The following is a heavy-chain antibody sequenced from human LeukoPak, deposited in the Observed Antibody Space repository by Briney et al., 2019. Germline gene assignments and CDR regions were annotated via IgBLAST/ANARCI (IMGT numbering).Heavy chain of an antibody. CDR1: GDSVSSNSAG. J-gene: IGHJ4*02. CDR3: ARGPTAGATPTYYFDC. D-gene: IGHD1-26*01. CDR2: TYYRSKWYN. V-gene: IGHV6-1*01. Sequence: SQTLSLTCAISGDSVSSNSAGWNWIRQSPSRGLEWLGRTYYRSKWYNDFAPSVRDRITINPDTSKNQFSLQLNSVTPEDTAVYYCARGPTAGATPTYYFDCWGQGTLVTVSS.